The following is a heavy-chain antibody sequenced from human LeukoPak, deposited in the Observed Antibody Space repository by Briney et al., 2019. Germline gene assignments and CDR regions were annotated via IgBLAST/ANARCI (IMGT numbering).Heavy chain of an antibody. CDR2: IYSGGST. D-gene: IGHD6-19*01. CDR1: GFVFSDYY. CDR3: ARDRGSSGWYDY. J-gene: IGHJ4*02. Sequence: GGSLRLSRAASGFVFSDYYMSWVRQAPGKGLEWVSVIYSGGSTYYADSVKGRFTISRDNSKNTLYLQMNSLRAEDTAVYYCARDRGSSGWYDYWGQGTLVTVSS. V-gene: IGHV3-53*01.